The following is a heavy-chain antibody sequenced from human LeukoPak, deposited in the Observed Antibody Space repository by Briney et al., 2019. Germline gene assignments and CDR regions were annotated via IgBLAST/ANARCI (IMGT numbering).Heavy chain of an antibody. D-gene: IGHD4/OR15-4a*01. CDR3: AKDKDYYSFDY. Sequence: GGSLRLSCAASGFTFNDYGMHWVRQAPGKGLEWVSLINWNGVSTFYADSVKGRFTISRDNRKNSLYLQMNSLRPEDTALYYCAKDKDYYSFDYWGQGTLVTVSS. CDR2: INWNGVST. V-gene: IGHV3-43D*03. J-gene: IGHJ4*02. CDR1: GFTFNDYG.